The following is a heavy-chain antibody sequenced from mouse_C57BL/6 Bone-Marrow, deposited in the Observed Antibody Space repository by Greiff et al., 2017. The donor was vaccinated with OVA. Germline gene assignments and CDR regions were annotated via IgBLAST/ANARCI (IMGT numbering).Heavy chain of an antibody. V-gene: IGHV1-50*01. J-gene: IGHJ4*01. CDR3: ARLSMDY. CDR1: GYTFTSYW. Sequence: QVQLKQPGAELVKPGASVKLSCKASGYTFTSYWMQWVKQRPGQGLEWIGEIDPSDSYTNYYQKFKGKATLTVDTSSSTAYMQLSSLTSEDSAVYYCARLSMDYWGQGTSVTVSS. CDR2: IDPSDSYT.